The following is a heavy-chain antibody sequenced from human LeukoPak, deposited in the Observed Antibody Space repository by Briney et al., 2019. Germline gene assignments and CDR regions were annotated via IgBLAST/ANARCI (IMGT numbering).Heavy chain of an antibody. CDR1: GFTFSSYW. Sequence: PGGSLRLSCAASGFTFSSYWMSWVRQAPGKGLEWVANIKQDGSEKYYVDSVKSRFTISRDNAKNSLYLQMNSLRAEDTAVYYCARDPPGDAFDIWGQGTMVTVSS. CDR2: IKQDGSEK. J-gene: IGHJ3*02. CDR3: ARDPPGDAFDI. V-gene: IGHV3-7*03.